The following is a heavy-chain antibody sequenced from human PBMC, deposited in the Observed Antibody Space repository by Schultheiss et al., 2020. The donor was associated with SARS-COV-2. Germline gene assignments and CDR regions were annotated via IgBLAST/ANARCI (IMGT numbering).Heavy chain of an antibody. V-gene: IGHV3-30-3*02. Sequence: GGSLRLSCAASGFTFSSYAMHWVRQAPGKGLEWVAVISYDGSNKYYADSVKGRFTISRDNSKNTLYLQISSLRAEDTAVYYCAKSEAYGTHTFDSWGQGTLVTVSS. CDR3: AKSEAYGTHTFDS. CDR2: ISYDGSNK. D-gene: IGHD3-10*01. J-gene: IGHJ4*02. CDR1: GFTFSSYA.